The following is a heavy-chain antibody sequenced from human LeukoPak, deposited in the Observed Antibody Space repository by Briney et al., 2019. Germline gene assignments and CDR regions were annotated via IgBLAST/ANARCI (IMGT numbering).Heavy chain of an antibody. CDR1: GFTFSDYY. V-gene: IGHV3-11*05. J-gene: IGHJ2*01. Sequence: AGGSLRLSCTASGFTFSDYYMTWIRQAPGKGLEWLSYVSTDSTYTNYADSVKGRFTISRDNAKSSLYLQLNSLTAEDTAVYYCTREDNWYFDLWGHGTLVTVSS. CDR3: TREDNWYFDL. CDR2: VSTDSTYT.